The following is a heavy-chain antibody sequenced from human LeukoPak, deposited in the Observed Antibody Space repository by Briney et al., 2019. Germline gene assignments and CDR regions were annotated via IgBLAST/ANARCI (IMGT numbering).Heavy chain of an antibody. CDR2: ISGSGGST. J-gene: IGHJ4*02. V-gene: IGHV3-23*01. D-gene: IGHD6-19*01. Sequence: QSGGSLRLSCAASGFTFSSYAMSWVRQAPGKGLEWVSAISGSGGSTYYADSEKGRFTISRDNSKNTLYLQMNSLRAEDTAVYYCAKGGSGWYGKNFDYWGQGTLVTVSS. CDR3: AKGGSGWYGKNFDY. CDR1: GFTFSSYA.